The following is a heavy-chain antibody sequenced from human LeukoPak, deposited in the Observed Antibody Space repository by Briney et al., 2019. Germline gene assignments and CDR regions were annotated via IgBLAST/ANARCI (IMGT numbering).Heavy chain of an antibody. D-gene: IGHD3-22*01. CDR1: GGSISSYY. CDR2: IYTSGST. J-gene: IGHJ4*02. Sequence: PSETLSLTCTVSGGSISSYYWSWIRQPAGKGLEWIGRIYTSGSTNYNPSLTSRVTMSVDTSKNQFSLKLSSVTAADTAVYYCARTYYYDSSGYYYFDYWGQGTLVTVSS. V-gene: IGHV4-4*07. CDR3: ARTYYYDSSGYYYFDY.